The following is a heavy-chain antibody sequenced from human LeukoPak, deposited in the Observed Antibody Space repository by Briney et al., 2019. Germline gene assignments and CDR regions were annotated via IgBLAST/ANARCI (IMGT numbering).Heavy chain of an antibody. J-gene: IGHJ4*02. CDR3: AKIEARYSYGYYFDY. D-gene: IGHD5-18*01. V-gene: IGHV3-23*01. CDR2: ISGSGGST. Sequence: PGGSLRLSCAASGFTFSSYAMSWVRQAPGKGLEWVSAISGSGGSTYYADSVKGRFTISRDNSKNTLYLQMNSLRAEDTAVYYCAKIEARYSYGYYFDYWGQGTLVTASS. CDR1: GFTFSSYA.